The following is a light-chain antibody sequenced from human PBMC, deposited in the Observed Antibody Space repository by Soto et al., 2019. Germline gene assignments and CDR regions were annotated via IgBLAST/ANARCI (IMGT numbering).Light chain of an antibody. J-gene: IGKJ3*01. CDR1: QSISSN. Sequence: EIFMTQSPATLSVSPGERATLSCRASQSISSNLVWYQQKPGQAPRLLIYGASTRATGIPARFSGSGSGTEFTLTISSLQSEDFAFYYCLQYNNWPPLFTFGPGTKVDFK. CDR2: GAS. CDR3: LQYNNWPPLFT. V-gene: IGKV3-15*01.